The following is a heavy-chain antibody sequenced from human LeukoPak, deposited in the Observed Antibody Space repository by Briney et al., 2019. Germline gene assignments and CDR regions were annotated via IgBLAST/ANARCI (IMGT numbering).Heavy chain of an antibody. CDR2: IDSNGGGA. D-gene: IGHD2-21*02. J-gene: IGHJ4*02. Sequence: GGSLRLSCATSGFTFNIYWMQWVRQVPGKGLVWVSRIDSNGGGATYADSVKGRFTTSRDNGNNTMYLQMNSLRAEDTAIYYCAKGKVVTGIDYWGQGTLVTVSS. CDR1: GFTFNIYW. V-gene: IGHV3-74*03. CDR3: AKGKVVTGIDY.